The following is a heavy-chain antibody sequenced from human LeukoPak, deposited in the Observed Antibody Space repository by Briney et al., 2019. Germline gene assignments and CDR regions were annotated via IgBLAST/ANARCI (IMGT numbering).Heavy chain of an antibody. D-gene: IGHD3-16*01. J-gene: IGHJ4*02. V-gene: IGHV5-51*01. CDR3: ARHTYGESDPYYFDY. Sequence: GESLKISCTGSGYRLTSQWIGWVRQMPGKGLQWMGIIYPDDSQTKYSPSFQGQVTITVDKSISTAYLQWSSLKASDTAIYFCARHTYGESDPYYFDYWGQGTLVTVSS. CDR2: IYPDDSQT. CDR1: GYRLTSQW.